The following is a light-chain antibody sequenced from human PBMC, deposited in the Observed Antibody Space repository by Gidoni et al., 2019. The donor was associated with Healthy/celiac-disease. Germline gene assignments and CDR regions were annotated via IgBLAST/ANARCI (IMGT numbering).Light chain of an antibody. CDR2: AAS. Sequence: DIQMTQSPSSLSASVGDRVTITCRASQSISSYLNWYQQKPGKAPKPLIYAASSLQSGVPSRFSGVGSGKNLTSTSSILNLENLQTTTGQQSYSPPLTFGGGTKVEIK. V-gene: IGKV1-39*01. CDR1: QSISSY. CDR3: QQSYSPPLT. J-gene: IGKJ4*01.